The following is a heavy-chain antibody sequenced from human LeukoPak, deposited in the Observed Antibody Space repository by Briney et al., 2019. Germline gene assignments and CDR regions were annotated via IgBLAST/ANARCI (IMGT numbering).Heavy chain of an antibody. D-gene: IGHD6-13*01. V-gene: IGHV3-7*01. CDR1: GFTFSYYW. CDR2: IKQDESER. CDR3: ARDQSHPIAAGDY. Sequence: PGGSLRLSCVGYGFTFSYYWMSWVRQAPGKGLEWVANIKQDESERYYVESVKGRFTISRDNAKNSLYLQMNSLRAEDTAVYYCARDQSHPIAAGDYWGQGTLVTVSS. J-gene: IGHJ4*02.